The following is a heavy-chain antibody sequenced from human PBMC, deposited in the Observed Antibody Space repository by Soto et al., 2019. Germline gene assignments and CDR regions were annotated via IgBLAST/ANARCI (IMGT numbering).Heavy chain of an antibody. J-gene: IGHJ4*02. CDR1: GFTFSSYA. CDR2: ISGSGGST. V-gene: IGHV3-23*01. Sequence: WGSLRLSCAASGFTFSSYAMSWVRQAPGKGLEWVSVISGSGGSTYYADSVKGRFTITRDNSKNTLYLQMNSLRAEDTAGYYCARVLVVAATDGFDYWGQGTLVTVSS. CDR3: ARVLVVAATDGFDY. D-gene: IGHD2-15*01.